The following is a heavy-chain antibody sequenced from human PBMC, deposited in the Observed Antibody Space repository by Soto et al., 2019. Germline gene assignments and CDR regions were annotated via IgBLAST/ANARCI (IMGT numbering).Heavy chain of an antibody. CDR2: IIPLHNTS. V-gene: IGHV1-69*08. Sequence: SVKVSCKVSGVAFTNYSLNWVRHAPGQGLEWLGGIIPLHNTSNYSLKLLGRGSVTADISSNTVYMHLSGLTSDDTATYYCAIWSNWNPLYYRGMDVWGQGTTVTVSS. J-gene: IGHJ6*02. CDR3: AIWSNWNPLYYRGMDV. D-gene: IGHD1-20*01. CDR1: GVAFTNYS.